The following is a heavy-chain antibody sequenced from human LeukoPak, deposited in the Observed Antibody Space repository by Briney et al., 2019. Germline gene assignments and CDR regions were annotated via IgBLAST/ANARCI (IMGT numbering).Heavy chain of an antibody. D-gene: IGHD1-26*01. CDR2: MSSSTRTI. CDR3: AKDRVCSGSYSDY. CDR1: GFTFSNYW. J-gene: IGHJ4*02. V-gene: IGHV3-48*01. Sequence: PGGSLRLSCAASGFTFSNYWVNWVRQAPGKGLEWVSYMSSSTRTIYYADSVKGRFTISRDNSKNTLYLQMNGLRAEDTAVYYCAKDRVCSGSYSDYWGQGTLVTVSS.